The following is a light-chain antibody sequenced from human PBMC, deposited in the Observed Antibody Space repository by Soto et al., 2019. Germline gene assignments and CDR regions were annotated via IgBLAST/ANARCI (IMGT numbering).Light chain of an antibody. CDR3: QQSYSTPLT. CDR2: AAS. Sequence: DIQMTQSPSSLSASVGDRVTITCRASQSSSSYLNWYQQKPGKAPKLLIYAASSLQSGVPLRFSGSGSGTDFTLTISSLQPEDSATYYCQQSYSTPLTFGGGTKVDIK. CDR1: QSSSSY. J-gene: IGKJ4*01. V-gene: IGKV1-39*01.